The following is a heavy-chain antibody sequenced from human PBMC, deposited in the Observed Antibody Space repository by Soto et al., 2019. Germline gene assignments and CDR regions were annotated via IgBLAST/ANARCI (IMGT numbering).Heavy chain of an antibody. CDR2: IYSSGST. V-gene: IGHV3-66*03. D-gene: IGHD2-8*02. CDR3: VKDRSDTWSFDH. J-gene: IGHJ4*02. Sequence: HPGGSLRLSCAASGFTVNSKYMSWVRQAPGKGLEWVSVIYSSGSTYYADSVKGRFTISRDNSRKMLYLQMNSLRPDDTAVYYCVKDRSDTWSFDHWGQGTLVTVSS. CDR1: GFTVNSKY.